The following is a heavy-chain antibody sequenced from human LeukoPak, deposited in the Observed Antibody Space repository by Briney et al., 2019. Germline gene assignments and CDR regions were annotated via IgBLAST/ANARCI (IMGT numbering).Heavy chain of an antibody. CDR3: AKDILTGYRDYYYYYYMDV. Sequence: GGSLRLSCAASGFTFSSYAMSWVRQAPGKGLEWVSAISGSGGSTYYADSVKGRFTISRGNSKNTLYLQMSSLRAEDTAVYYCAKDILTGYRDYYYYYYMDVWGKGTTVTVSS. CDR1: GFTFSSYA. D-gene: IGHD3-9*01. V-gene: IGHV3-23*01. CDR2: ISGSGGST. J-gene: IGHJ6*03.